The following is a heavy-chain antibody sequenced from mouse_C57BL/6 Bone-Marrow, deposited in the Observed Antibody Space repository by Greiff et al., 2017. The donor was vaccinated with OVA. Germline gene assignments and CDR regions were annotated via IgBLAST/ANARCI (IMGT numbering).Heavy chain of an antibody. CDR1: GYAFTNYF. D-gene: IGHD2-1*01. CDR2: INPGGGGT. V-gene: IGHV1-54*01. J-gene: IGHJ3*01. CDR3: VYGNYAWFAY. Sequence: QVHVKQSGAELVRPGTSVKVSSTASGYAFTNYFIEWVKQRPGQGLEWIGVINPGGGGTDYTAKFKGKATLTADKSSSTAYMPLSSLTSEDSAVYFCVYGNYAWFAYWGQGTLVTVSA.